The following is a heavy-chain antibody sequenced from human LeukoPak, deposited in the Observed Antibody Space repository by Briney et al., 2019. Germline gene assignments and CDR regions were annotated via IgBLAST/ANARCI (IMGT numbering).Heavy chain of an antibody. J-gene: IGHJ3*01. CDR3: ARQPANTAAFDV. V-gene: IGHV4-59*08. CDR1: GGSINAFY. D-gene: IGHD2-2*02. CDR2: VRDNGEN. Sequence: PSETLSLTCTVSGGSINAFYWSWIRQPPGKGLEWIAYVRDNGENNYNPSLKSRVAISLDTANNQISLRLNFVTAADTAIYYCARQPANTAAFDVWGQGTMVTISS.